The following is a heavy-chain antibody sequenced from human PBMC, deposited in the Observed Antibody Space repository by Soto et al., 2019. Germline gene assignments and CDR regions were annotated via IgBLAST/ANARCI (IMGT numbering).Heavy chain of an antibody. V-gene: IGHV1-18*01. J-gene: IGHJ3*02. Sequence: ASVKVSCKTSGYTFTNYGISWVRQAPGQGLEWMGWISAHTGNTNYAQKFQGRVTMTTDTSTSTAYMELRSLRSDDAAVYYCARVLGYNSSWWRHTAFDIWGQGTMVTVSS. CDR1: GYTFTNYG. CDR2: ISAHTGNT. D-gene: IGHD6-13*01. CDR3: ARVLGYNSSWWRHTAFDI.